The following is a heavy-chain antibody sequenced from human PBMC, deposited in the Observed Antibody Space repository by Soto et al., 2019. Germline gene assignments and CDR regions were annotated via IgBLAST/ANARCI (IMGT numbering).Heavy chain of an antibody. D-gene: IGHD3-10*01. J-gene: IGHJ4*02. CDR1: GGSISSGGYY. CDR2: IYYSGST. Sequence: SETLSLTCTVSGGSISSGGYYWSWIRQHPGKGLEWIGYIYYSGSTYYNPSLKSRVTISVDTSKNQFSLKLSSVTAADTAVYYCARGGESIPSFEYWGQGTLVTVSS. CDR3: ARGGESIPSFEY. V-gene: IGHV4-31*03.